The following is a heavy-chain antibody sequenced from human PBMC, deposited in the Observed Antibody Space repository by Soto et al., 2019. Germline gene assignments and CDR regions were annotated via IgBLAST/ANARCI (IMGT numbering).Heavy chain of an antibody. Sequence: EVQLEESGGGLVQPGGSLRLSCVVSGFTVSRNYMSWVRQAPGKGLEWVSVIYSGGSTYYADSVKDRFTISRHNSKNTLYLQMNSLRAEDTAVYYCARGGNPNYYWGQGTLVTVSS. V-gene: IGHV3-53*04. D-gene: IGHD4-4*01. J-gene: IGHJ4*02. CDR3: ARGGNPNYY. CDR2: IYSGGST. CDR1: GFTVSRNY.